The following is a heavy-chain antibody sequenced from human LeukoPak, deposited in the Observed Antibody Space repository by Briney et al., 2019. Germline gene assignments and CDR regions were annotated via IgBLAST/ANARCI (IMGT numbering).Heavy chain of an antibody. Sequence: GGSLRLSCAASGFTFSTYSMNWVREAPGKGLEWVSYIRGGGSPIYYADSVKGRFTISRDNAKNSLYLQMNSLRDEDTAVYYCTRDPHALDYWGQGTLVTVSS. CDR2: IRGGGSPI. CDR1: GFTFSTYS. J-gene: IGHJ4*02. CDR3: TRDPHALDY. V-gene: IGHV3-48*02.